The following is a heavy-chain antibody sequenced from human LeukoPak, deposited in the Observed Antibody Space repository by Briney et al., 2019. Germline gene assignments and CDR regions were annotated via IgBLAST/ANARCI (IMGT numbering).Heavy chain of an antibody. CDR2: ISTSGGLSSI. V-gene: IGHV3-21*01. CDR1: GFIFSSFS. J-gene: IGHJ4*02. Sequence: NAGGSLRLSCAASGFIFSSFSVNWVRQAPGKGLEWVSSISTSGGLSSIYYADSVKGRFTISRDNAKNSLYLQMNSLGAEDTAVYYCARGGLTITMFGVTIIRNFDYRGQGTLVTVSS. D-gene: IGHD3-3*01. CDR3: ARGGLTITMFGVTIIRNFDY.